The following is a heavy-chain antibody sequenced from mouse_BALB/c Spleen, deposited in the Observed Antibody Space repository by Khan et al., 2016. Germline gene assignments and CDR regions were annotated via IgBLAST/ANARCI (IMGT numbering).Heavy chain of an antibody. CDR3: ARPDSGFDEEYYFDY. CDR2: ISCYNGAT. CDR1: GYTFTGYY. V-gene: IGHV1S34*01. J-gene: IGHJ2*01. Sequence: LVKPGASVKLSCKASGYTFTGYYMHWVKQSPGKSLEWIGYISCYNGATVYKQTFKGKATFTVDTSSNTAYMQINSLTSADSAVLYGARPDSGFDEEYYFDYWGQGTTLTVSS. D-gene: IGHD2-2*01.